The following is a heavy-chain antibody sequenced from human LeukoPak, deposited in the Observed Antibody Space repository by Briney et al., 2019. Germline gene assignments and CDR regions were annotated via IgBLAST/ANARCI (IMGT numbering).Heavy chain of an antibody. D-gene: IGHD1-14*01. J-gene: IGHJ3*02. CDR1: GFTFSSYE. Sequence: GGSLRLSWAASGFTFSSYEMNWVRQAPGKGLEWVSYISSSGSTIYYADSVKGRFTISRDNAKNSLYLQMNSLRAEDTAVYYCARETPGAFDIWGQGTMVTVSS. CDR3: ARETPGAFDI. CDR2: ISSSGSTI. V-gene: IGHV3-48*03.